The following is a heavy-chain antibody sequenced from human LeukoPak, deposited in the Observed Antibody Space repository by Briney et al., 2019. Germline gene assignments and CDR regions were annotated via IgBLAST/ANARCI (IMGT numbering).Heavy chain of an antibody. Sequence: KSSETLSLTCAVHGGSFSGYYWSWIRQPPGKGLEWIGEINHSGGTNYNPSLKSRVTISVDTSKNQFSLKLSSVTAADTAVYYCARGSDTAFLAFDIWGQGTMVTVSS. CDR2: INHSGGT. D-gene: IGHD5-18*01. CDR1: GGSFSGYY. V-gene: IGHV4-34*01. J-gene: IGHJ3*02. CDR3: ARGSDTAFLAFDI.